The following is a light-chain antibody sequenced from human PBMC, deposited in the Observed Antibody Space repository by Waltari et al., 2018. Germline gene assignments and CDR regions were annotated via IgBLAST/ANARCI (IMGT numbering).Light chain of an antibody. J-gene: IGLJ2*01. CDR3: NSRDSSGNHVV. V-gene: IGLV3-19*01. CDR2: GKN. Sequence: SSELTQDPAVSVALGQTVRITCQGDSLRSYYPSWYQQKPGQAPVLVIYGKNNRPPGIPDRFSGSSSGNTASLTITGAQAEDEADYYCNSRDSSGNHVVFGGGTKLTVL. CDR1: SLRSYY.